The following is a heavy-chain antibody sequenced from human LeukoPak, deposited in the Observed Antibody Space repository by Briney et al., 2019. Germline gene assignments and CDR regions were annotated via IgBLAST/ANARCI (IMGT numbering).Heavy chain of an antibody. J-gene: IGHJ2*01. CDR3: ARVGDHFHWNLDL. Sequence: GESLRLSCAASGFTPSTYYMNWVLQAPGKGLEWVSIIYSRGATSYSNSVKGRFTTSRDTSKNNLSLQMNSLRAEDTAVYFCARVGDHFHWNLDLWGRGTLVTVSS. D-gene: IGHD3-3*02. CDR2: IYSRGAT. CDR1: GFTPSTYY. V-gene: IGHV3-53*01.